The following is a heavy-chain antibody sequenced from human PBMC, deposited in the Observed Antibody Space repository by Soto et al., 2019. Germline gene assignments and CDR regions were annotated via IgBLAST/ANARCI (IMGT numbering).Heavy chain of an antibody. J-gene: IGHJ6*02. V-gene: IGHV3-66*01. CDR2: IHSGGDT. D-gene: IGHD1-7*01. CDR1: GFAVSSNY. Sequence: EVQLVESGGDLVQPGGSLRLSCAASGFAVSSNYMTWVRQAPGKGLEWVSVIHSGGDTHYADSVRGRFTISRDNSKNTLYLQMNSLRAEDTAVYYCARSRTGTTYGGIAVWGQGTTVTVSS. CDR3: ARSRTGTTYGGIAV.